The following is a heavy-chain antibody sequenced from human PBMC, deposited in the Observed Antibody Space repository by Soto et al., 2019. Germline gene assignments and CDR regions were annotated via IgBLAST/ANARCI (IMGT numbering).Heavy chain of an antibody. CDR3: AKLGPYGSESYSFRYNWIDP. J-gene: IGHJ5*02. V-gene: IGHV3-53*01. CDR2: IYSGGAT. D-gene: IGHD3-10*01. CDR1: GFSFISSH. Sequence: EVQLVDSGGGLIQPGGSLRLYCAASGFSFISSHMIWVRQAPGKGLEWVSVIYSGGATYYAVSVKGRFTISRDRAKNTVYLQMDVLRTEDTAVYHCAKLGPYGSESYSFRYNWIDPWGQGTLVTVSS.